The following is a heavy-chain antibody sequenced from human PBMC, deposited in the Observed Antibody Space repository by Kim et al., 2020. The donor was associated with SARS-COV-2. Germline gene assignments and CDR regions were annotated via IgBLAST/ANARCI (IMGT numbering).Heavy chain of an antibody. V-gene: IGHV3-72*01. Sequence: GGSLRLSCAASGFTFSDYYMDWFRQAPGKGLEWVGRGRSKGNSYSTDYAASVKGRFTISRDDSKNSVFLQMNSLKTEDTAVYFCARLGGVTATDVWGQGTTVTVSS. CDR1: GFTFSDYY. J-gene: IGHJ6*02. CDR3: ARLGGVTATDV. D-gene: IGHD1-26*01. CDR2: GRSKGNSYST.